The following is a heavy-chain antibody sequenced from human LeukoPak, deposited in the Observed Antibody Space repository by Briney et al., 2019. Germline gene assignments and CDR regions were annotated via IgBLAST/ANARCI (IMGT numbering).Heavy chain of an antibody. D-gene: IGHD3-22*01. V-gene: IGHV3-66*02. CDR1: GFTVSSNY. CDR2: ISNDGDT. J-gene: IGHJ4*02. CDR3: AKDPTHFRVWDDYDNTRLNY. Sequence: GGSLRLSCAASGFTVSSNYMSWVRQGPGKGLECVSVISNDGDTYYADSVKGRFTISRDNSKNTVYLQMNSLRAEDTAVYYCAKDPTHFRVWDDYDNTRLNYWGQGTLVTVSS.